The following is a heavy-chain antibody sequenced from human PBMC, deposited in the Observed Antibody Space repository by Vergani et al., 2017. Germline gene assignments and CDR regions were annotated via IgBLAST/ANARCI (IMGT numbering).Heavy chain of an antibody. CDR1: VFTFSDYY. CDR3: TTDLGWLQEY. Sequence: VQLVESGGGLVKPGGSLRLSCAASVFTFSDYYMSWIRQAPGKGLEWVGRIKSKTDGGTTDYAAPVKGRFTISRDDSKNTLYLQMNSLKTEDTAVYYCTTDLGWLQEYWGQGTLVTVSS. CDR2: IKSKTDGGTT. V-gene: IGHV3-15*01. J-gene: IGHJ4*02. D-gene: IGHD5-24*01.